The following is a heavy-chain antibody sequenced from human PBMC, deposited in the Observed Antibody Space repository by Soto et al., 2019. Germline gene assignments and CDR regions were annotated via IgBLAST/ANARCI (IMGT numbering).Heavy chain of an antibody. D-gene: IGHD2-2*02. CDR1: GFTFSSYA. Sequence: GGSLRLSCAASGFTFSSYAMSWVRQAPGKGLEWVSAIGGSGGSTYYADSVKGRFTISRDNSKNTLYLQMNSLRAEDTAVYYCAKVGENIVVVPAAIGDAFDIWGQGTMVTVSS. CDR2: IGGSGGST. J-gene: IGHJ3*02. CDR3: AKVGENIVVVPAAIGDAFDI. V-gene: IGHV3-23*01.